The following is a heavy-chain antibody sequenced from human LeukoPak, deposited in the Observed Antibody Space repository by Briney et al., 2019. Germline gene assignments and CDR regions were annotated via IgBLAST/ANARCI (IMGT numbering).Heavy chain of an antibody. D-gene: IGHD2-15*01. Sequence: SETLSLTCTVSGGSISSYYWSWIRQPPGKGLEWIGYIYYSGSTNYNPSLKSRVTISVDTSKNQFSLKLSSVTAADTAVYYCARLRYCSGGSCYYWFDPWGQGTLVIVSS. CDR3: ARLRYCSGGSCYYWFDP. CDR2: IYYSGST. V-gene: IGHV4-59*01. CDR1: GGSISSYY. J-gene: IGHJ5*02.